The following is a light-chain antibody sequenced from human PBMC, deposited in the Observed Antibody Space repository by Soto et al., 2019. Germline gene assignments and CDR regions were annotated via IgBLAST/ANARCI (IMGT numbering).Light chain of an antibody. CDR2: AAS. J-gene: IGKJ5*01. Sequence: IHMTQSPSSLSASVGDRVTITCRASQIIDNFLNWYQQQPGKAPKLLIYAASNLQTGVPSRFSGSGSGTDFTLTISSLQPEDFATYYCQQTYSTLFTFGQGTRLEIK. CDR3: QQTYSTLFT. CDR1: QIIDNF. V-gene: IGKV1-39*01.